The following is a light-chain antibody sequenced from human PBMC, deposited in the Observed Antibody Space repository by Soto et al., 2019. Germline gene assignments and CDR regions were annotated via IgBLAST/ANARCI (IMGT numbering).Light chain of an antibody. J-gene: IGKJ1*01. V-gene: IGKV3-20*01. Sequence: ETVMTQSPVTLSVSPGDTATLSCRASQRVSNHFAWYQQKPGQAPRLLIYDASSRATGIPDRFSGSGSGTDFTLTISRLEPEDFAVYYCQQYGSIPWTFGQGTKVDIK. CDR3: QQYGSIPWT. CDR1: QRVSNH. CDR2: DAS.